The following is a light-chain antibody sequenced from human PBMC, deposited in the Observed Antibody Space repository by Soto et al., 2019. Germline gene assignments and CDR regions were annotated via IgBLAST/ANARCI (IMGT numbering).Light chain of an antibody. CDR1: SSDVGAYNY. Sequence: QSALTQPASVSGSPGQSITFSCTGTSSDVGAYNYVSWYQQHPGKAPKLMIYEVSNRPSGVSNRFSGSKSGNTASLTISGLQAEDEADYYCCSYAGSFTWVFGGGTKVTVL. CDR3: CSYAGSFTWV. V-gene: IGLV2-14*01. CDR2: EVS. J-gene: IGLJ3*02.